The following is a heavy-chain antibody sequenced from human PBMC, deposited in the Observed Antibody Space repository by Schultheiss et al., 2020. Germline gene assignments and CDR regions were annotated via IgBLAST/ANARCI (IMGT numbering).Heavy chain of an antibody. V-gene: IGHV3-15*01. CDR1: GFTFRNHG. D-gene: IGHD2-2*01. CDR2: IKSKTDGGTT. J-gene: IGHJ4*02. Sequence: GGSLRLSCAASGFTFRNHGMHWVRQAPGKGLEWVGRIKSKTDGGTTDYAAPVKGRSTISRDDSKNTLYLQMNSLKIEDTAVYYCTTAPLPANDYWGQGTLVNVSS. CDR3: TTAPLPANDY.